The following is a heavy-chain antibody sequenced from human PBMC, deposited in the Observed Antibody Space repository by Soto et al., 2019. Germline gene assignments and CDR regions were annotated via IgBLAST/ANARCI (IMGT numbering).Heavy chain of an antibody. D-gene: IGHD2-2*01. CDR1: GFTFSSYS. Sequence: GGSLRLSCAASGFTFSSYSMNWVRQAPGKGLEWVSSISSSSSYIYYADSVKGRFTISRDNAKNSLYLQMNSLRAEDTAVYYCTREQYCSSTSCYESWGWYYYYYMDVWGKGTTVTVSS. CDR2: ISSSSSYI. CDR3: TREQYCSSTSCYESWGWYYYYYMDV. V-gene: IGHV3-21*01. J-gene: IGHJ6*03.